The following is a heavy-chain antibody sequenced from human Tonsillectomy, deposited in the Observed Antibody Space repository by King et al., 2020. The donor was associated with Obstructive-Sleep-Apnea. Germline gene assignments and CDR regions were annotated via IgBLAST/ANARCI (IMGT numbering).Heavy chain of an antibody. CDR1: GFTFSAYG. J-gene: IGHJ3*02. CDR2: IAYDGSNK. V-gene: IGHV3-30*18. CDR3: AKDMAYSGGASYYDAFDI. D-gene: IGHD3-10*01. Sequence: LQLVQSGGGVVQPGRSLRLSCAAAGFTFSAYGMHWVRQAPGRGLEWVAVIAYDGSNKYYSDAVKGRFTISRDNSKNTLSLEINSLGAEDTAVYYCAKDMAYSGGASYYDAFDIWGQGTMVTVSS.